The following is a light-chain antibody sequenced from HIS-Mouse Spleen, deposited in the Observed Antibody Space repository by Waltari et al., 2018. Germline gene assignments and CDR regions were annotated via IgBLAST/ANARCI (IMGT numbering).Light chain of an antibody. CDR3: SSYTSSSFNVV. CDR2: DVS. Sequence: QSALTQPASVSGSPGQSITISCTGTSSDVGGYNYVSWYQQHPGKAPKLMIYDVSNRPSGGSNRSSGSKSGNTASLTISGLQAEDEADYYCSSYTSSSFNVVFGGGTKLTVL. CDR1: SSDVGGYNY. V-gene: IGLV2-14*03. J-gene: IGLJ2*01.